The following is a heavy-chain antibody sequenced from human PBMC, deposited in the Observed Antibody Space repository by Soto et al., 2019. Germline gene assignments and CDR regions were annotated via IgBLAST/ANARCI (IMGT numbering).Heavy chain of an antibody. J-gene: IGHJ5*02. CDR2: INHSGST. Sequence: TSETLSLTCAVYGGSFSGYYWSWIRQPPGKGLEWIGEINHSGSTNYNPSLKSRVTISVDTSKNQFSLKLSSVTAADTAVYYCATSRRKLIVVVPAASNNWFDPWGQGTLVTVSS. D-gene: IGHD2-2*01. V-gene: IGHV4-34*01. CDR3: ATSRRKLIVVVPAASNNWFDP. CDR1: GGSFSGYY.